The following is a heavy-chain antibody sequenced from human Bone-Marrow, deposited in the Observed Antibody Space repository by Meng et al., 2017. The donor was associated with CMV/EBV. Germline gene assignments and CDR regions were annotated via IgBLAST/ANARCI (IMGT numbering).Heavy chain of an antibody. D-gene: IGHD6-6*01. V-gene: IGHV3-21*01. CDR3: ARVSLIAARPHYYYYGMDV. CDR1: GFTFSSYS. Sequence: GESLKISCAASGFTFSSYSMNWVRQAPGKGLEWVSSISSSSSYIYYADSVKGRFTISRDNAKNSPYLQMNSLRAEDTAVYYCARVSLIAARPHYYYYGMDVWGQGTTVTVSS. J-gene: IGHJ6*02. CDR2: ISSSSSYI.